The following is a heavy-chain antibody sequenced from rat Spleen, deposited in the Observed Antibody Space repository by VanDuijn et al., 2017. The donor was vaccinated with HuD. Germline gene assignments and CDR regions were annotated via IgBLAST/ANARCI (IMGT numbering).Heavy chain of an antibody. CDR2: VESAGIT. D-gene: IGHD1-12*01. Sequence: EVQLQESGPGLVKPSQSLSLPCSVTGYSITRNYRWNWIRSFPGNKLEWMAYVESAGITNYNPSLKSRLSITRDTYKDQFFLQVNSVTTEDTAADYWARSMSYAHFFWYFDFWGPGTMVTVSS. CDR1: GYSITRNYR. V-gene: IGHV3-3*01. CDR3: ARSMSYAHFFWYFDF. J-gene: IGHJ1*01.